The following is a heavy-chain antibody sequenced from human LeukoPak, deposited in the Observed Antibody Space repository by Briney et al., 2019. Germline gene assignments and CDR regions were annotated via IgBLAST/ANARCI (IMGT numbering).Heavy chain of an antibody. D-gene: IGHD3-22*01. V-gene: IGHV3-23*01. CDR2: ISYSGLDI. Sequence: PGGSLRLSCAASGFTFNSYVMSWVPHAPGKRLEWVSAISYSGLDIYFEESVTGRFNFSRENSKDALFLQINSLGAEETAVYYCAREANYYDSSGYSPPTLDFWGQGTLVTVSS. CDR1: GFTFNSYV. J-gene: IGHJ4*02. CDR3: AREANYYDSSGYSPPTLDF.